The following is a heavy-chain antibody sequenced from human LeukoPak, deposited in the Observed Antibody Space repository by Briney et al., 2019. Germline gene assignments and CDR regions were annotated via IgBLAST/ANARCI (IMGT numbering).Heavy chain of an antibody. V-gene: IGHV1-58*02. CDR2: IVVGSGNT. Sequence: ASVKVPCKASGFTFTSSAMQWVRQARGQRLEWIGWIVVGSGNTNYAQKFQERVTITRDMSTSTAYMELSSLRSEDTAVYYCAATLSPTITMVRGVIPTALDYWGQGTLVTVSS. CDR1: GFTFTSSA. CDR3: AATLSPTITMVRGVIPTALDY. J-gene: IGHJ4*02. D-gene: IGHD3-10*01.